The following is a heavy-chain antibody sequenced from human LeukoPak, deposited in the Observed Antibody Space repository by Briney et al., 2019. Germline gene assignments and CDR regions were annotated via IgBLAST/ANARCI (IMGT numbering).Heavy chain of an antibody. D-gene: IGHD5-12*01. J-gene: IGHJ4*02. CDR1: GYIFTNYW. CDR2: IYPRDSDT. Sequence: GESLKISCKASGYIFTNYWIGWVRQMPGKGLEWMGIIYPRDSDTRYSPSFQGQVTVSADKSISTAYLQCISLEASDTAMYYCARRQYSGYDFDFWGQGTLVTVSS. V-gene: IGHV5-51*01. CDR3: ARRQYSGYDFDF.